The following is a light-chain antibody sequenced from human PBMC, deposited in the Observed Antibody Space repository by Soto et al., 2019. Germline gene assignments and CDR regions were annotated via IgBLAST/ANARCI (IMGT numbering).Light chain of an antibody. J-gene: IGKJ1*01. CDR1: QSVSSSY. V-gene: IGKV3-20*01. CDR3: QHYGSTPRT. Sequence: EIVLTQSPGTLSLSPGERATLSCRASQSVSSSYLAWYQQKPGQAPRLLIYSASSRATGIPDRYSGSGSGTDFTLTISRLETEDFVVYYCQHYGSTPRTFGQGTKVEIK. CDR2: SAS.